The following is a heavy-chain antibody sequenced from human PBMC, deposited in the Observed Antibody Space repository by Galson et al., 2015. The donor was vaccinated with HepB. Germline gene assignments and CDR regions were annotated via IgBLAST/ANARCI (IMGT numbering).Heavy chain of an antibody. CDR2: IRYDGTTQ. Sequence: SLRLSCAASGFHFGSSGMQWVRQAPGKGPEWVAFIRYDGTTQHYTDSVKGRFTISRDDSMNTVYLQMNSVRPEDTAVYYCAKDRQYCSGGSCYNYFDYWGQGTLVTVSS. V-gene: IGHV3-30*02. CDR1: GFHFGSSG. CDR3: AKDRQYCSGGSCYNYFDY. D-gene: IGHD2-15*01. J-gene: IGHJ4*02.